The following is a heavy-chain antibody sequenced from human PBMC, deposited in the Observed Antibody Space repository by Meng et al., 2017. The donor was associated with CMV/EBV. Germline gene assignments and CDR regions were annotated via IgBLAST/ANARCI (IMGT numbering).Heavy chain of an antibody. J-gene: IGHJ6*02. V-gene: IGHV1-18*01. CDR1: GYTFTSYG. CDR3: ARVTVTTLYYYYGMDV. Sequence: GQLVQSGAEVKKPGASVKVSCKASGYTFTSYGISWVRQAPGQGLEWMGWISAYNGNTNYAQKLQGRVTMTTDTSTSTAYMELRSLRSDDTAVYYCARVTVTTLYYYYGMDVWGQGTTVTVSS. CDR2: ISAYNGNT. D-gene: IGHD4-11*01.